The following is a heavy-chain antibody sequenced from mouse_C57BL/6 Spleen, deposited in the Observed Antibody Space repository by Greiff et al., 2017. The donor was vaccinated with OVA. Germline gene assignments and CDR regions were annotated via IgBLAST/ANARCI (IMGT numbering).Heavy chain of an antibody. V-gene: IGHV5-6*01. CDR1: GFTFSSYG. Sequence: EVQLVESGGDLVKPGGSLKLSCAASGFTFSSYGMSWVRQTPDKRLEWVATISSGGSYTYYPDSVKGRFTISRDNAKNTLYLQMSSLKSEDTAMYYCARHPITTGYYFDYWGQGTTLTVSS. D-gene: IGHD1-1*01. CDR3: ARHPITTGYYFDY. CDR2: ISSGGSYT. J-gene: IGHJ2*01.